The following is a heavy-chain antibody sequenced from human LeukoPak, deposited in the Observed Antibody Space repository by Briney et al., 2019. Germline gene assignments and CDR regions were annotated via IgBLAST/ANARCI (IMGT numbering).Heavy chain of an antibody. CDR1: GFTFSSYW. D-gene: IGHD1-26*01. J-gene: IGHJ4*02. V-gene: IGHV3-74*01. Sequence: GSLRLSCAASGFTFSSYWMHWVRRAPGKGLVWVSRLNTDGSITNYADSVKGRFTISRDDAKSTLYLQMNSLRAEDTAVYYCARAGSYRFDYWGLGTLVTVSS. CDR3: ARAGSYRFDY. CDR2: LNTDGSIT.